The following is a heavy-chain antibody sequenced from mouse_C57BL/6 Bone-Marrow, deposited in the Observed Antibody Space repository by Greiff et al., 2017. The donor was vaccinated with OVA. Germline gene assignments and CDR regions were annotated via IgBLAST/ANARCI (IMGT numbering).Heavy chain of an antibody. CDR2: IWGVGST. CDR1: GFSLTSYG. Sequence: VKLQESGPGLVAPSQRLSITCTVSGFSLTSYGVAWVPQSPGKGLEWLGVIWGVGSTNYNSALKSSLSISKDNTKCQVFLKMNMRQTDDTDMYYGATPYYGSRYIDYWGQGTTRTVSS. D-gene: IGHD1-1*01. CDR3: ATPYYGSRYIDY. V-gene: IGHV2-6*01. J-gene: IGHJ2*01.